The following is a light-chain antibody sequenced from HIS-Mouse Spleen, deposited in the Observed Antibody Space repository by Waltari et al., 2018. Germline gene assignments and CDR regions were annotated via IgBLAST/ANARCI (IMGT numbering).Light chain of an antibody. Sequence: QSALTQPASVSGSPGQSIPISCTGTSSDGGSYNRVSWYQQHPGKAPKLMIYEGSKRPSGVSNRFSGSKSGNTASLTISGLQAEDEADYYCCSYAGSSTSVVFGGGTKLTVL. V-gene: IGLV2-23*01. CDR2: EGS. CDR3: CSYAGSSTSVV. J-gene: IGLJ2*01. CDR1: SSDGGSYNR.